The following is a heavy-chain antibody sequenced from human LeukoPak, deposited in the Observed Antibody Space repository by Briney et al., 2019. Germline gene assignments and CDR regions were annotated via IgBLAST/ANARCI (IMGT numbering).Heavy chain of an antibody. Sequence: ASVKVSCKASGYTFTGYYMHWVRQDPGQGLEWMGWIKPNSGGTNYAQKFQGRVTMTRDTSISTAYLELSRLRSDDTAVYYCAREAGRYCSSTSCLSYWGQGTLVTVSS. D-gene: IGHD2-2*01. CDR2: IKPNSGGT. J-gene: IGHJ4*02. CDR3: AREAGRYCSSTSCLSY. V-gene: IGHV1-2*02. CDR1: GYTFTGYY.